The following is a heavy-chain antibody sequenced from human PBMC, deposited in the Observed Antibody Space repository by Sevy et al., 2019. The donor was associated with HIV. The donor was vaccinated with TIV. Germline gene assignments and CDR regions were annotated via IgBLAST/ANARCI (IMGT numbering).Heavy chain of an antibody. J-gene: IGHJ4*02. V-gene: IGHV4-39*01. CDR1: GGYISSSSYY. D-gene: IGHD1-26*01. Sequence: SETLSLTCTVSGGYISSSSYYWGWIRQPPGKGLEWIGSIYYSGSTYYDPSLKSRVTISVDTSKNQFSLKLSSVTAADTAVHYCASYSGSYYFDYWGQGTLVTVSS. CDR2: IYYSGST. CDR3: ASYSGSYYFDY.